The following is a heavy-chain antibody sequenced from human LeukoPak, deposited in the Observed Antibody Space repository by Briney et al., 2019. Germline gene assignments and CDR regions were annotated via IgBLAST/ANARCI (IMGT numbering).Heavy chain of an antibody. CDR3: ARGPPDSSGYYSYFDY. J-gene: IGHJ4*02. D-gene: IGHD3-22*01. CDR2: ISYDGSNK. CDR1: GFTFSSYA. V-gene: IGHV3-30*04. Sequence: GGSLRLSCAASGFTFSSYAMHWVRQAPGKGLEWVAVISYDGSNKYYADSVKGRFTISRDNSKNTLYLQMNSLRAEDTAVYYCARGPPDSSGYYSYFDYWGQGTLVTVSS.